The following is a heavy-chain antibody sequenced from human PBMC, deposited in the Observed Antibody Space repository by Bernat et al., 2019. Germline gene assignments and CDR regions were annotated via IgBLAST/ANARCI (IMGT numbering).Heavy chain of an antibody. CDR1: GFTFDDYA. D-gene: IGHD4-17*01. CDR2: ISGDGCST. V-gene: IGHV3-43*02. CDR3: ASFTVTTGNFDY. Sequence: EVQLVESGGGVVQPGGSLRLSCAASGFTFDDYAMHWVRQAPGKGLEWVSLISGDGCSTYYADSVKGRFTISSDNSKNSLYLQMNSLRTEDTALYYCASFTVTTGNFDYWGQGTLVTVSS. J-gene: IGHJ4*02.